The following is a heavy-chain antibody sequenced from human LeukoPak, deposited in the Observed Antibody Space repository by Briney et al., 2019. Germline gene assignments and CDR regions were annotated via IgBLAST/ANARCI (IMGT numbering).Heavy chain of an antibody. CDR2: INPNSGGT. Sequence: ASVKVSCKASGYTFTGYYMHWVRQAPGQGLEWMGRINPNSGGTNYAQKFQGRVTMTRDTSISTAYMELSRLRSDDTAVYYCARGDYGDLGTNAFDIWGQGTMVTVSS. D-gene: IGHD4-17*01. CDR1: GYTFTGYY. CDR3: ARGDYGDLGTNAFDI. V-gene: IGHV1-2*06. J-gene: IGHJ3*02.